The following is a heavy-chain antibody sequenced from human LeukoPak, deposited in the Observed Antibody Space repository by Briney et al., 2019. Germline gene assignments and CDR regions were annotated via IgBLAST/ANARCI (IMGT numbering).Heavy chain of an antibody. D-gene: IGHD1-26*01. Sequence: GGSLRLSCAASGFALSDYAMTWVRQAPGKGLEWVSAISGSGGTTYYAASVKVRFTISRDNSKNTLYLHMSSLRAEDTAVYYCAKGPYYVAADWGQGTLVTVSS. CDR3: AKGPYYVAAD. CDR1: GFALSDYA. CDR2: ISGSGGTT. V-gene: IGHV3-23*01. J-gene: IGHJ4*02.